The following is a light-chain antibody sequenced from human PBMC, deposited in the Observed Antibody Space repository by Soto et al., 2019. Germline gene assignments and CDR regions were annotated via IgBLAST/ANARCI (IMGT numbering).Light chain of an antibody. CDR2: EVS. J-gene: IGLJ1*01. CDR1: SSDVGSNNR. CDR3: SSYTSSSTFYV. V-gene: IGLV2-18*02. Sequence: QSALTQPPSVSGSPGQSVTISCTGTSSDVGSNNRVSWYQQPPGTAPKLMIYEVSNRPSGVPDRFSGSKSGNTASLTISGLQAEDEGDYYCSSYTSSSTFYVFGTGTKLTVL.